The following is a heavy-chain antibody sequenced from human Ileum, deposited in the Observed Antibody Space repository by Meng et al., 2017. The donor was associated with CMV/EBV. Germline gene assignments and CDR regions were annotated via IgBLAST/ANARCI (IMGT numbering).Heavy chain of an antibody. D-gene: IGHD3-22*01. V-gene: IGHV3-30-3*01. CDR1: GFTFSTYA. CDR3: ARDGDTSGYFPRY. CDR2: ISYDGSNK. J-gene: IGHJ4*02. Sequence: QAQLVGAGEGVVQPGRSLRLSCAASGFTFSTYAMHWVRQAPGKGLEWVAVISYDGSNKYYTDSVKGRFTISRDNSKNTLYLQMNSLRAEDTAVYYCARDGDTSGYFPRYWGQGTLVTVSS.